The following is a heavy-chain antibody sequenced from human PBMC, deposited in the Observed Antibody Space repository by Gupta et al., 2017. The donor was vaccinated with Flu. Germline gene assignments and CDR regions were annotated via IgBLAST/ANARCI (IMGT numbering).Heavy chain of an antibody. CDR2: INAGNGNT. CDR1: GYTFTSYA. CDR3: AIGGNYYDSSGYWG. J-gene: IGHJ4*02. D-gene: IGHD3-22*01. V-gene: IGHV1-3*01. Sequence: QVQLVQSGAEVKKPGASVKVSCKASGYTFTSYAMHWVRQAPGQRLEWMGWINAGNGNTKYSQKFQGRVTITRDTSASTAYMELSSLRSEDTAVYYCAIGGNYYDSSGYWGWGQGTLVTVSS.